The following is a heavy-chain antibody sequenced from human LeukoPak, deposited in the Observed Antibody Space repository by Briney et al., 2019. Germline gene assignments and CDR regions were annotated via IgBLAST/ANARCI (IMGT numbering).Heavy chain of an antibody. CDR3: AKEERKYYYDSSGYLDY. J-gene: IGHJ4*02. Sequence: GGSLRLSCAASGFTFSSYGMHWVRQAPGKGLEWVAVISYDGSNKYYADSVKGRFTISRDNSKNTLYLQMNSLRAEDTAVYYCAKEERKYYYDSSGYLDYWGQGTLVTVSS. D-gene: IGHD3-22*01. CDR2: ISYDGSNK. CDR1: GFTFSSYG. V-gene: IGHV3-30*18.